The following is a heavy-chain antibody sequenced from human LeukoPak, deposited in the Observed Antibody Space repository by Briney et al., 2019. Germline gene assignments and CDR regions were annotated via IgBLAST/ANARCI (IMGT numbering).Heavy chain of an antibody. J-gene: IGHJ4*02. V-gene: IGHV1-69-2*01. Sequence: ASVKVSCKVSGYTFTDYYMHWVQQAPGKGLEWMGLVDPEDGETIYAEKFQGRVTITADTSTDTAYMEPSSLRSEDTAVYYCATVNPIKYCSSTSCSDWGQGTLVTVSS. CDR3: ATVNPIKYCSSTSCSD. D-gene: IGHD2-2*01. CDR2: VDPEDGET. CDR1: GYTFTDYY.